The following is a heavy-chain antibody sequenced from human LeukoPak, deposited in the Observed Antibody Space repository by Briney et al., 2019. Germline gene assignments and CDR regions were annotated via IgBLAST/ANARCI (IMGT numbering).Heavy chain of an antibody. J-gene: IGHJ4*02. Sequence: GGSLRLSCAASGFTFSRYGFHWVRQAPGKGLEWGAFISDSGGDKWYADSVKGRLTISRDKSKNTVNLQMSSLRVEDTALYYYARGGGSESYAFDYWGQGTQVTVSS. CDR3: ARGGGSESYAFDY. D-gene: IGHD3-10*01. CDR1: GFTFSRYG. CDR2: ISDSGGDK. V-gene: IGHV3-30*02.